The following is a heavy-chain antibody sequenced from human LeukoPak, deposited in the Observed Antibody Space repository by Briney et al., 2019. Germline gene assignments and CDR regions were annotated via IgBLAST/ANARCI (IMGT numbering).Heavy chain of an antibody. CDR2: IWYDGSNK. J-gene: IGHJ4*02. CDR1: GFTFSSYG. D-gene: IGHD3-22*01. CDR3: AKDYPYDSSGYGFVY. Sequence: GGSLRLSCAASGFTFSSYGMHWVRQAPSKGLEWVAVIWYDGSNKYYADSVKGRFTISRDNSKNTLYLQMNSLRAEDTAVYYCAKDYPYDSSGYGFVYWGQGTLVTVSS. V-gene: IGHV3-33*06.